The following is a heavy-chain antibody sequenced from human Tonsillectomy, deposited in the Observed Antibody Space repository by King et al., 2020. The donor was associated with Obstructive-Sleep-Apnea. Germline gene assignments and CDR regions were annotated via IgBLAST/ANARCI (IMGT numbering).Heavy chain of an antibody. CDR1: GYSISSGYY. CDR2: IYHSGST. CDR3: ARVGRGDIAGGDY. V-gene: IGHV4-38-2*02. D-gene: IGHD3-10*01. Sequence: QLQESGPGLVKPSETLSLTCTVSGYSISSGYYWGWIRQPPGKGLEWIGSIYHSGSTYYNPSLKSRVTISVDTSKNQFSLKLSSVTAADTAVYYCARVGRGDIAGGDYWGQGTLVTVSS. J-gene: IGHJ4*02.